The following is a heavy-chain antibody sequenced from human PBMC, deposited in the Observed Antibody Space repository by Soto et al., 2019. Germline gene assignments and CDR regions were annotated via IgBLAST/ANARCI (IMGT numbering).Heavy chain of an antibody. CDR2: IWYDGSNK. J-gene: IGHJ5*02. Sequence: QVQLVESGGGVVQPGRSLRLSCAASGFTFSSYGMHWVRQAPGKGLEWVAVIWYDGSNKYYADSVKGRFTISRDNSKNTLYLQMNSLRAEDTAVYYCAREWRKQWLIQGGNWFDPWGQGTLVTVSS. V-gene: IGHV3-33*01. D-gene: IGHD6-19*01. CDR3: AREWRKQWLIQGGNWFDP. CDR1: GFTFSSYG.